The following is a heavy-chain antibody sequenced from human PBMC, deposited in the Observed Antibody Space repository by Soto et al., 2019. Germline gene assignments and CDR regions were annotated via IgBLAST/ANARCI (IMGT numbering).Heavy chain of an antibody. CDR1: GDSMNSNYW. Sequence: PSETLSLTCAVSGDSMNSNYWWNWVRQPPGKGLEWIGEIYHSGSTNYNPSLKSRVTISVDTSKNQFSLKLSSVTAADTAVYYCAREGVSSSWYNYYGMDVWGQGTTVTVSS. CDR3: AREGVSSSWYNYYGMDV. D-gene: IGHD6-13*01. V-gene: IGHV4-4*02. J-gene: IGHJ6*02. CDR2: IYHSGST.